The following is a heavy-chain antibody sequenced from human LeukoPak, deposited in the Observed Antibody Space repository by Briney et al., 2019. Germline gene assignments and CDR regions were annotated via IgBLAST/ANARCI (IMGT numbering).Heavy chain of an antibody. V-gene: IGHV1-69*01. J-gene: IGHJ5*02. D-gene: IGHD3-22*01. CDR1: GGTFSGYA. CDR3: ASGGDYYDSSGYSNWFDP. Sequence: ASVKVSCKASGGTFSGYAISWVRQAPGQGLEWMGGIIPIFGTANYAQKFQGRVTITADESTSTAYMELSSLRSEDTAVYYCASGGDYYDSSGYSNWFDPWGQGTLVTVSS. CDR2: IIPIFGTA.